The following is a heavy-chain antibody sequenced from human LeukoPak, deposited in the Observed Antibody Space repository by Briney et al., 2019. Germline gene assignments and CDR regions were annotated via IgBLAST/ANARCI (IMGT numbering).Heavy chain of an antibody. J-gene: IGHJ4*02. Sequence: GGSLRLSCAASGFTFSGYWMYWVRQAPGEGLVWVSRIDSDGSRTTYADSVKGRFTISRDNAKNTLYLQMNSLRAEDTAVYYCAKDGITMIVVAAFDYWGQGTLVTVSS. CDR3: AKDGITMIVVAAFDY. CDR2: IDSDGSRT. CDR1: GFTFSGYW. V-gene: IGHV3-74*01. D-gene: IGHD3-22*01.